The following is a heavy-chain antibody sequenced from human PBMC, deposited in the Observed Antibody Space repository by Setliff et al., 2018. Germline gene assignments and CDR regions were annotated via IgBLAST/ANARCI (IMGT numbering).Heavy chain of an antibody. V-gene: IGHV1-18*01. CDR2: ISGYNGDT. CDR1: GYSFASYG. CDR3: ARDRPTVVIAAAKASFDH. Sequence: ASVKVSCKTSGYSFASYGVSWVRQAPGQGLEWMGWISGYNGDTNHAPEFQGRVTMTTDTSTSTGYMELRRLRSDDTAVYYCARDRPTVVIAAAKASFDHWGQGTLVTVSS. D-gene: IGHD2-2*01. J-gene: IGHJ5*02.